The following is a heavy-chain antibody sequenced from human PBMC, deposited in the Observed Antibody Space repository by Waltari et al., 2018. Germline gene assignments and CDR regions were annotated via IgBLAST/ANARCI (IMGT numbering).Heavy chain of an antibody. CDR1: GGSISSGSYY. J-gene: IGHJ4*02. V-gene: IGHV4-61*02. Sequence: QVQLQESGPGLVKPSQTLSLTCTVSGGSISSGSYYWSWIRQPAGKGLEWIGRIYTSGTTNHNPSLKSRVTISVDTSKNQFSLKLSSVTAADTAVYYCARAGTRGQWLAHFDYWGQGTLVTVSS. CDR3: ARAGTRGQWLAHFDY. CDR2: IYTSGTT. D-gene: IGHD6-19*01.